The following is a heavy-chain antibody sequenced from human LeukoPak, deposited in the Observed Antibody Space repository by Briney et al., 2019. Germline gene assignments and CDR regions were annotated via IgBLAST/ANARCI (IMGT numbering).Heavy chain of an antibody. D-gene: IGHD5-12*01. V-gene: IGHV3-23*01. Sequence: GGSLSLSCAASGFTFSSYGMSWVRQAPGKGLEWVSAISGSGGGTYYADPVKGRFTISRDNSKNTLYLQMNSLRAEDTAIFYCAKGGATKFYFDYWGQGTLVIVSS. CDR3: AKGGATKFYFDY. CDR2: ISGSGGGT. CDR1: GFTFSSYG. J-gene: IGHJ4*02.